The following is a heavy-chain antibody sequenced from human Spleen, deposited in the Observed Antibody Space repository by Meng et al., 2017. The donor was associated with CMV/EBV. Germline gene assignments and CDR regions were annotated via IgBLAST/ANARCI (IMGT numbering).Heavy chain of an antibody. J-gene: IGHJ4*02. Sequence: ASVKVSCTTSGYSFTAYYMHWVRQAPGQGLEWMGWINPISSATKYAQKFQGRVTMTRDTSTSTTHMEMSGLRSDDTAVYYCARGPYYYDGSGHDYWGQGTLVTVSS. CDR1: GYSFTAYY. V-gene: IGHV1-2*02. CDR3: ARGPYYYDGSGHDY. D-gene: IGHD3-22*01. CDR2: INPISSAT.